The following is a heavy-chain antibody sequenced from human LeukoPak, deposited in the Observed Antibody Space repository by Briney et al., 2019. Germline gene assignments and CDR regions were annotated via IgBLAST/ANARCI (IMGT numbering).Heavy chain of an antibody. CDR2: IKQDGSEK. D-gene: IGHD6-13*01. Sequence: GGSPRLSYVASGFTFNSYWMSWVRQAPGKGLEWVANIKQDGSEKYYVDSVKGRFTISRDNAKNSLYLQMNSLRVEDTAVYYCARDGQQLGFWGQGTLVIVSS. CDR3: ARDGQQLGF. CDR1: GFTFNSYW. J-gene: IGHJ4*02. V-gene: IGHV3-7*04.